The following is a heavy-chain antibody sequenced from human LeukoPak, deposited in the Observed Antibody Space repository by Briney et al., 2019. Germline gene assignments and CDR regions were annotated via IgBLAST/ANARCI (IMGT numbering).Heavy chain of an antibody. V-gene: IGHV1-2*02. CDR2: INPHSGAT. CDR3: ATSSSVTHTRDP. J-gene: IGHJ5*02. CDR1: GYGFSYVY. Sequence: ASVKVSCKASGYGFSYVYFNWVRQAPGQGLEWMGWINPHSGATNYAQRFQGRVSMDASFDTAYMELSRITSDDTAVYYCATSSSVTHTRDPWGQETLVTVSS. D-gene: IGHD5/OR15-5a*01.